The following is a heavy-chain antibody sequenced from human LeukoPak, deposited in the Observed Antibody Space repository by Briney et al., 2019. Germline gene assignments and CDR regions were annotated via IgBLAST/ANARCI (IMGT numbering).Heavy chain of an antibody. V-gene: IGHV5-51*01. D-gene: IGHD3-22*01. Sequence: GESLKISCKGSGYSFTSYWIGWVRQMPGKGLEWMGIIYPGDSDTRYSPSFQCHGTISADKSISTAYLQWSSLKASDTAMYYCARRRYYDSSGYSYFDYWGQGTLVTVSS. CDR3: ARRRYYDSSGYSYFDY. CDR1: GYSFTSYW. J-gene: IGHJ4*02. CDR2: IYPGDSDT.